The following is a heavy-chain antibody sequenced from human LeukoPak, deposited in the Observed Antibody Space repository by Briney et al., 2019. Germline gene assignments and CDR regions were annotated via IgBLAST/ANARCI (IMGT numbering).Heavy chain of an antibody. Sequence: PGGSLRLSCAASGFTFSSYGMSWVRQAPGKGLEWVSGINWNGGRTGYADSVKGRLTISRDNAKNSLYLQMNSLRAEDTALYYCARDYDYGDYPGYWGQGTLVTVSS. D-gene: IGHD4-17*01. V-gene: IGHV3-20*04. CDR2: INWNGGRT. CDR3: ARDYDYGDYPGY. J-gene: IGHJ4*02. CDR1: GFTFSSYG.